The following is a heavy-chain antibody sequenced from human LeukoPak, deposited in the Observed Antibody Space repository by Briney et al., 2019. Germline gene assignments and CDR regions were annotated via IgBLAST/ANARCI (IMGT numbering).Heavy chain of an antibody. D-gene: IGHD3-22*01. Sequence: GGSLRLSCGVSGFTISDNYMTWVRQAPGKGLEWVSVIYKDGSTYYADSVKGRFTISRDNSKNTVYLQLNSLRDEDTAVYYCAKRGPGYYDSDGYPYYYFDNWGQGTLVTVSS. V-gene: IGHV3-53*01. CDR3: AKRGPGYYDSDGYPYYYFDN. J-gene: IGHJ4*02. CDR1: GFTISDNY. CDR2: IYKDGST.